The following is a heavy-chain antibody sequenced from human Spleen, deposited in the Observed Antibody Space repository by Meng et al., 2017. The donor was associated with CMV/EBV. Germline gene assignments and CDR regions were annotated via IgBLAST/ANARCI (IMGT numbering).Heavy chain of an antibody. CDR3: ARAANYYDSSQMYYFDY. J-gene: IGHJ4*02. CDR2: ISSGSSYI. Sequence: FSFSSSSVNWVRQAPGKGLGWVSSISSGSSYIYYADSVKGRFTISRDNAKNSLFLQMTRLRAEDTAVYYCARAANYYDSSQMYYFDYWGRGTLVTVSS. CDR1: FSFSSSS. D-gene: IGHD3-10*01. V-gene: IGHV3-21*01.